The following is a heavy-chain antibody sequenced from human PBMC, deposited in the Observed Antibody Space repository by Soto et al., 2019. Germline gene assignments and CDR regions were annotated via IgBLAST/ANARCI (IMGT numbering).Heavy chain of an antibody. CDR3: ARVAPRTGNNWFDP. V-gene: IGHV4-31*03. CDR2: IYYSGST. J-gene: IGHJ5*02. CDR1: GGSISSGGYY. Sequence: QVQLQESGLGLVKPSQTLSLTCTVSGGSISSGGYYWSWIRQHPGKGLEWIGYIYYSGSTYYNPSLKSRVTISVDTSKNQFSLKLSSVTAADTAVYYCARVAPRTGNNWFDPWGQGTLVTVSS.